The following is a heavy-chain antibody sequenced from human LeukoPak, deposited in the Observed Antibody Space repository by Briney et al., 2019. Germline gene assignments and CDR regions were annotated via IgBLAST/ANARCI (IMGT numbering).Heavy chain of an antibody. CDR2: ISAYNGNT. CDR1: GYTFTNFG. CDR3: ARAVVAGTLSLGDFDY. V-gene: IGHV1-18*01. J-gene: IGHJ4*02. Sequence: ASVKVSCKASGYTFTNFGISWVRQAPGQGLEWMGWISAYNGNTNYAQKLQGRVTMTTDTSTSTAYMELRSLRSDDTAVYYCARAVVAGTLSLGDFDYWGQGTLVTVSS. D-gene: IGHD6-19*01.